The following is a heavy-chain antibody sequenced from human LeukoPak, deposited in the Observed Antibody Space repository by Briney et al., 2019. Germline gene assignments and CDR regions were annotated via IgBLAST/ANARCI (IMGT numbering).Heavy chain of an antibody. CDR1: GGSISTYY. D-gene: IGHD6-6*01. CDR3: ARVDPDSSSTLEVFDY. CDR2: IYYSGST. Sequence: PSETLSLTCTVSGGSISTYYWSWIRQPPGKGLEWIGYIYYSGSTNYNPSLKSRVTISVDTSKNQFSLKLSSVTAADTAVYYCARVDPDSSSTLEVFDYWGQGTLVTVSS. J-gene: IGHJ4*02. V-gene: IGHV4-59*01.